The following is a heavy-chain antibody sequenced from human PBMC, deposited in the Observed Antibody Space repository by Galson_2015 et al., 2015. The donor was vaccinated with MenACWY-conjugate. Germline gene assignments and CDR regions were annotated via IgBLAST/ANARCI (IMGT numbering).Heavy chain of an antibody. D-gene: IGHD3-22*01. Sequence: ETLSLTCTVSGGSISSHYWSWFRQPPGKGLEWIAYIRDTGSLKDNPSLKSRVTMSADKSNNQFSLNLSSVTAADTAVYYCARLPRGITMVVVAPWGQGTLVTVSA. CDR3: ARLPRGITMVVVAP. CDR2: IRDTGSL. CDR1: GGSISSHY. V-gene: IGHV4-59*08. J-gene: IGHJ5*02.